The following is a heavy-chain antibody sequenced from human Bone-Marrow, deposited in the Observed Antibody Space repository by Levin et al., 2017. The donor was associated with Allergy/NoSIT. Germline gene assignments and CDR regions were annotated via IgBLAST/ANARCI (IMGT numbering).Heavy chain of an antibody. V-gene: IGHV4-59*11. D-gene: IGHD3-3*01. CDR1: GGPISSHY. CDR2: ISDTGDS. J-gene: IGHJ6*03. Sequence: SETLSLTCTVSGGPISSHYWSWIRQSPGKGLEWIGFISDTGDSDYNPSLKSRVTIAIDTSKDHFSLKVTSVTAADTAVYYCARGAYYFCGYCYYYYLDVWSQGTTVTVSS. CDR3: ARGAYYFCGYCYYYYLDV.